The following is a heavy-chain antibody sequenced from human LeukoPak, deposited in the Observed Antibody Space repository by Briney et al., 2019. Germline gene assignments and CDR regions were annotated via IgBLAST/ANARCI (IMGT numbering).Heavy chain of an antibody. V-gene: IGHV3-7*01. CDR2: MNQDGGEI. CDR3: ARDTFGVFDY. D-gene: IGHD3-16*01. J-gene: IGHJ4*02. CDR1: GFTFRTYW. Sequence: GGSLRLSCAASGFTFRTYWMTWVRQAPGKGLEWVANMNQDGGEIYYVDSVKGRFTISRDNAKNSLFPQMNSLRAEDMAVYYCARDTFGVFDYWGQGTLVTVSS.